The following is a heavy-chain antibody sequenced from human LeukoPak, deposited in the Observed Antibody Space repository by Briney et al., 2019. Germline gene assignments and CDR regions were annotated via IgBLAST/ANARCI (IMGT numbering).Heavy chain of an antibody. J-gene: IGHJ6*03. CDR2: IYYSGGT. CDR3: ARRASAVGTYYMDV. V-gene: IGHV4-59*01. D-gene: IGHD6-13*01. Sequence: KPSETLSLTCTVSGGSINSYYWNWIRQPPGKGLEWIGYIYYSGGTNYNPSLKSRVTIAVDTSKNQFSLKLSSVTAADTAVYYCARRASAVGTYYMDVWGKGTTVTASS. CDR1: GGSINSYY.